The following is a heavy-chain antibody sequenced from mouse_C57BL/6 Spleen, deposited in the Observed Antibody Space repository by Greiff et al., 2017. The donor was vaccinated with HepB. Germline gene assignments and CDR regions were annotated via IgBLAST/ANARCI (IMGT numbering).Heavy chain of an antibody. CDR1: GYAFSSYW. Sequence: VKLQESGAELVKPGASVKISCKASGYAFSSYWMNWVKQRPGKGLEWIGQIYPGDGDTNYNGKFKGKATLTADKSSSTAYMQLSSLTSEDSAVYFCARSGDVGWYFDVWGTGTTVTVSS. V-gene: IGHV1-80*01. J-gene: IGHJ1*03. D-gene: IGHD3-1*01. CDR2: IYPGDGDT. CDR3: ARSGDVGWYFDV.